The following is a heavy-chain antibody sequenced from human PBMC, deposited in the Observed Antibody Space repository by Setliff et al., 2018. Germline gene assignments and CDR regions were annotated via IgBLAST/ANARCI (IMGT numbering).Heavy chain of an antibody. CDR3: ARHRVGNSGYAIPILDF. CDR2: IYPSNSNI. D-gene: IGHD5-12*01. J-gene: IGHJ4*02. CDR1: GYSFTDYW. Sequence: GESLKISCKASGYSFTDYWIAWVRQMPGKGLEWMGIIYPSNSNIKYSPSFEAQSTFSVDKSITTAYLQWSSLKASDTAIYYCARHRVGNSGYAIPILDFWGQGALGTVS. V-gene: IGHV5-51*01.